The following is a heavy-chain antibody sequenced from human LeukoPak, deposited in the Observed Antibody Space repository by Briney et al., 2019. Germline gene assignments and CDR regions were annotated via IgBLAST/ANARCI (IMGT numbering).Heavy chain of an antibody. V-gene: IGHV3-33*01. CDR2: IWYDGSNK. Sequence: WXRQAXXXXLEXVAVIWYDGSNKYYADSVKGRFTISRDNSKNTLYLQMNSLRAEDTAVYYCARGDYAYYGMDVWGQGTTVTVS. CDR3: ARGDYAYYGMDV. J-gene: IGHJ6*02.